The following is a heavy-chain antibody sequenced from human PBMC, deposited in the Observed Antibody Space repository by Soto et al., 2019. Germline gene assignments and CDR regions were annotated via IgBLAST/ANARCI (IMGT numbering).Heavy chain of an antibody. D-gene: IGHD4-4*01. Sequence: PVGSLRLSCAVSGFTFSSYEMNWVRQAPGKGLEWVSYIGTSGKTIYYADSVRGRFTISRDNAKNSLYLQMNSLRAEDTAVYFCARDPAIYSGKFDYGLDVWGRGTTVTVS. CDR2: IGTSGKTI. V-gene: IGHV3-48*03. CDR1: GFTFSSYE. J-gene: IGHJ6*02. CDR3: ARDPAIYSGKFDYGLDV.